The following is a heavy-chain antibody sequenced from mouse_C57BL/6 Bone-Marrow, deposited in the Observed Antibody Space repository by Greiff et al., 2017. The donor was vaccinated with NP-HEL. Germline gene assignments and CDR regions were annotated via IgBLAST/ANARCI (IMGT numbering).Heavy chain of an antibody. Sequence: QVQLQQSGAELARPGASVKLSCKASGYTFTSYGISWVKQRTGQGLEWIGEIYPRSGNTYYNEKFKGKATLTADKSSSTAYMELRSLTSEDSAVYFCARMRVLLRYPYWYFDVWGTGTTVTVSS. CDR2: IYPRSGNT. J-gene: IGHJ1*03. CDR1: GYTFTSYG. V-gene: IGHV1-81*01. CDR3: ARMRVLLRYPYWYFDV. D-gene: IGHD1-1*01.